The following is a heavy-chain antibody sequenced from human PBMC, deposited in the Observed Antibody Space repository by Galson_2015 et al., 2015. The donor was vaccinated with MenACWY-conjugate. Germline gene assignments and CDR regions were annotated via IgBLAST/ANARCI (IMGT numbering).Heavy chain of an antibody. V-gene: IGHV3-74*01. CDR1: GLSISNYW. D-gene: IGHD2-8*01. CDR3: ARDQKLCMFDYYYLDV. J-gene: IGHJ6*03. CDR2: INSDGRSR. Sequence: SLRLSCAASGLSISNYWMNWVRQAPGKGLVWVSRINSDGRSRSYADSVKGRFTISRDNAKNTLYLQMSSLRAEDTAVYYCARDQKLCMFDYYYLDVWGKGTTVTVSS.